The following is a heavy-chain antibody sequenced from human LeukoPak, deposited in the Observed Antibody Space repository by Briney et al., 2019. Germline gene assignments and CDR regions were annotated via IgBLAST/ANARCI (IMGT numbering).Heavy chain of an antibody. CDR1: GFTVSSNY. CDR2: IYSGGST. CDR3: ARVLWFGELLVDY. Sequence: GGSLRLSCAASGFTVSSNYMSWVRQAPGKGLEWVSVIYSGGSTYYADSVKGRFTISRDNSKNTLYLQMNSLRAEDTAVYCCARVLWFGELLVDYWGQGTLVTVSS. V-gene: IGHV3-66*01. D-gene: IGHD3-10*01. J-gene: IGHJ4*02.